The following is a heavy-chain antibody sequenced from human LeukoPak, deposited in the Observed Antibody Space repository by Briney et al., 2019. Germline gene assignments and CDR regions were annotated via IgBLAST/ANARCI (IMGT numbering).Heavy chain of an antibody. Sequence: GGSLRLSCAASGFTFNTFTMNWVRQAPGKGLEWVSSIGRSSIDKYYADSVRGRFTISRDNAKNSLYVQTSSLRAEDTAVYYCVRGDSRELWGQGTLVAVSS. V-gene: IGHV3-21*01. J-gene: IGHJ4*02. CDR2: IGRSSIDK. D-gene: IGHD3-22*01. CDR1: GFTFNTFT. CDR3: VRGDSREL.